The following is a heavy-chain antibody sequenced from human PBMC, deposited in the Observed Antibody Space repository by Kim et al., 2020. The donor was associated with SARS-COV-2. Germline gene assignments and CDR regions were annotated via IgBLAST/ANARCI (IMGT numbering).Heavy chain of an antibody. Sequence: GGSLRLSCAASGFTFANSAMSWVRQAPGKGLEWVSAITSGGGKTYHADSVKGRLTISRDNSKNMLFLQMNSLRAEDTAVYFCAKSPSTETSFVDYWGQGTLVTVSS. J-gene: IGHJ4*02. D-gene: IGHD3-16*01. CDR2: ITSGGGKT. V-gene: IGHV3-23*01. CDR1: GFTFANSA. CDR3: AKSPSTETSFVDY.